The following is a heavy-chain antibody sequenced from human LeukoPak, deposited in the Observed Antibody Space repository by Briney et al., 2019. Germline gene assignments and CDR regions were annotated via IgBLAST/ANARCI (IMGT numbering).Heavy chain of an antibody. CDR3: VKGPRPDITVAHTVEN. D-gene: IGHD6-19*01. J-gene: IGHJ4*02. Sequence: PGGSLILSCAASGFIFSKYAMSWVRQIPGRGLEWVSTISSRGDSTYVADSVQGRFTISRDNSKNSLYLQMNTVRAEDTAVYYCVKGPRPDITVAHTVENWGQGTLVTVSS. CDR1: GFIFSKYA. CDR2: ISSRGDST. V-gene: IGHV3-23*01.